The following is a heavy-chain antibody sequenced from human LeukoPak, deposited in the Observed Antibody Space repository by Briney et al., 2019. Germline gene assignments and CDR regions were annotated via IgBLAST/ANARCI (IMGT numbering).Heavy chain of an antibody. V-gene: IGHV1-24*01. Sequence: ASVRVSCKVSGYTLTELSMHWVRQAPGKGLERMGGFDPEDGETIYAQKFQGRVTMTEDTSTDTAYMELSSLRSEDTAVYYCATHVVGASLIDYWGQGTLVTVSS. J-gene: IGHJ4*02. CDR3: ATHVVGASLIDY. D-gene: IGHD1-26*01. CDR2: FDPEDGET. CDR1: GYTLTELS.